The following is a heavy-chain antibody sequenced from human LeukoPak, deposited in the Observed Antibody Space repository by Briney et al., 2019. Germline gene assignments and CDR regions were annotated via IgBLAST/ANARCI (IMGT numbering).Heavy chain of an antibody. V-gene: IGHV3-23*01. CDR3: ARESGWGGYDIGL. J-gene: IGHJ5*02. CDR1: EFTFSTYP. CDR2: ISDGAATT. D-gene: IGHD3-16*01. Sequence: GGSLRLSCAASEFTFSTYPMSWVRQAPGKGLEWVSLISDGAATTYYADSVKGRFTISRDNAKNMLYVQMNSLRAEDTAVYYCARESGWGGYDIGLWGQGTLVTVSS.